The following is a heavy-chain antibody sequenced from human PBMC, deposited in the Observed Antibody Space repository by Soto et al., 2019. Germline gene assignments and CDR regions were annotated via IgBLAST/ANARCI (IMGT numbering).Heavy chain of an antibody. Sequence: GASVKVSCKASGYTFPSYGISWVRQAPAQGLEWMGWISAYNGNTNYAQKLQGRVTMTTDTSTSTAYMELRSLRSDDTAVYFCTRLAGCTVTTCLDNWGQGTLVTVSS. CDR3: TRLAGCTVTTCLDN. J-gene: IGHJ4*02. D-gene: IGHD4-17*01. V-gene: IGHV1-18*01. CDR2: ISAYNGNT. CDR1: GYTFPSYG.